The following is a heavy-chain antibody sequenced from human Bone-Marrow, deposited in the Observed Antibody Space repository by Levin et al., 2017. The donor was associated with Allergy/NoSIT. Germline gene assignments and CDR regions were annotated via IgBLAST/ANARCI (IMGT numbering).Heavy chain of an antibody. CDR3: ARVEKGYGSGSYRGYYYYMDV. D-gene: IGHD3-10*01. CDR1: GFTVSSHY. Sequence: GESLKISCAASGFTVSSHYMSWVRQAPGKGLEWVSVIYSGGSTYYADSVKGRFTISRDNSKNTLYLQMNSLRAEDTAVYYCARVEKGYGSGSYRGYYYYMDVWGKGTTVTVSS. CDR2: IYSGGST. J-gene: IGHJ6*03. V-gene: IGHV3-53*01.